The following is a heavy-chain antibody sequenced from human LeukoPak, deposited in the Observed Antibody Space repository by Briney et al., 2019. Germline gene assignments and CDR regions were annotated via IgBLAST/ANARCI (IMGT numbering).Heavy chain of an antibody. J-gene: IGHJ4*02. CDR1: GFTFSSYA. CDR2: ISDSGYNT. V-gene: IGHV3-23*01. D-gene: IGHD5-18*01. CDR3: ASSGYVIGTAMVMDLFDY. Sequence: GGSLRLSCAASGFTFSSYAMTWVRQAPGKGLEWVSGISDSGYNTYYADSVKGRFTISRDNPKNTLYLQMNSLRAEDTAVYYCASSGYVIGTAMVMDLFDYWGQGTLVTVSS.